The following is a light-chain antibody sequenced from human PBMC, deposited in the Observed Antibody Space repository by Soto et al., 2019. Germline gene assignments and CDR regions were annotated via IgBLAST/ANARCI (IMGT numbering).Light chain of an antibody. V-gene: IGKV4-1*01. J-gene: IGKJ4*01. CDR3: QQYYTTLT. Sequence: DIVMTQSPDSLAVSLGERATINCKSSQSVLYSSDNKNYLAWYQQKPGQPPKLLIYWASTRDSGVPDRFSGSGSGADFPLTISSPQAEEVAVYYCQQYYTTLTFGGGTRVAIK. CDR1: QSVLYSSDNKNY. CDR2: WAS.